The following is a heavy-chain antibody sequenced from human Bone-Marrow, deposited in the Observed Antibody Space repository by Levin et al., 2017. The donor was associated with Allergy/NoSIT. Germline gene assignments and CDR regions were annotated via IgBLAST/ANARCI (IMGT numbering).Heavy chain of an antibody. Sequence: AGGSLRLSCVVSGFTFSNYAMSWIRQSPDKGLEWISIISGYSNTIYYADSVRGRFTISRDNSRNTLYLQMNSLRAEDTALYYCVSYRDGPYIPIAYWGQGTLVTVSS. CDR3: VSYRDGPYIPIAY. J-gene: IGHJ4*02. V-gene: IGHV3-23*01. CDR2: ISGYSNTI. D-gene: IGHD2-21*01. CDR1: GFTFSNYA.